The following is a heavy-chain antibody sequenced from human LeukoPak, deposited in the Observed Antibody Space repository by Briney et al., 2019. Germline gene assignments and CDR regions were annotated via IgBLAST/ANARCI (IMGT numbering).Heavy chain of an antibody. J-gene: IGHJ3*02. V-gene: IGHV1-46*01. Sequence: ASVKVSCKASGYTFTSYYMHWVRQAPGQGLEWMGIINPSGGSTSYAQKFQGRVTMTRDTSTSTVYMELSSLRSEDTAVYYCARWGVDGYSYGPDAFDIWGQGTMVTVSS. D-gene: IGHD5-18*01. CDR3: ARWGVDGYSYGPDAFDI. CDR2: INPSGGST. CDR1: GYTFTSYY.